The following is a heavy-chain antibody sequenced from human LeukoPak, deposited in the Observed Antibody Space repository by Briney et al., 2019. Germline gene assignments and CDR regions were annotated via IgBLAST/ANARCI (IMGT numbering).Heavy chain of an antibody. CDR2: VDGGGGGT. D-gene: IGHD6-13*01. J-gene: IGHJ4*02. CDR1: GFTLSSYA. CDR3: AKQSAGSAAWYSLHYDF. V-gene: IGHV3-23*01. Sequence: GGSLRLSCAASGFTLSSYAMTWVRQAPGRGLEWVSSVDGGGGGTYYADSVKGRFTISRDNSKDTLYLQMNGLRAEDTAVYFCAKQSAGSAAWYSLHYDFWGRGTLVTVSS.